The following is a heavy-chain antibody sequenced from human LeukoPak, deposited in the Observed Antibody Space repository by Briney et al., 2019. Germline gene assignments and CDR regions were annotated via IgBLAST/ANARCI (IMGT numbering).Heavy chain of an antibody. Sequence: GGSLRLSCAASGFTFSSYAMSWVRQAPGKGLEWVSAISGSGGSTYYADSVKGRFTISRDNPKNTLYLQMNSLRAEDTAVYYCAKDRELSPYYYYYYGMDVWGKGTTVTVSS. D-gene: IGHD3-16*02. CDR3: AKDRELSPYYYYYYGMDV. CDR1: GFTFSSYA. J-gene: IGHJ6*04. V-gene: IGHV3-23*01. CDR2: ISGSGGST.